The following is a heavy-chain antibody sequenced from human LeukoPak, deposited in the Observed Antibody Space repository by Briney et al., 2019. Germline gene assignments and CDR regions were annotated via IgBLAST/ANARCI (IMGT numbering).Heavy chain of an antibody. V-gene: IGHV3-21*01. D-gene: IGHD1-26*01. CDR2: ISSSSSYI. J-gene: IGHJ6*03. Sequence: GGSPRLSCAASGFTFSSYSMDWVRQAPGKGLEWDSSISSSSSYIYYADSVKGRFTISRDNAKKSVYLQMNSLRAEDTAVYYCARAYSERYGLGYYYMDVWGKGTTVTISS. CDR3: ARAYSERYGLGYYYMDV. CDR1: GFTFSSYS.